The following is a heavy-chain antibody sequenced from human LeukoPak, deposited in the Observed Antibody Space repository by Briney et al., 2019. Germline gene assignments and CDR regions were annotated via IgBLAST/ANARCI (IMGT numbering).Heavy chain of an antibody. V-gene: IGHV3-11*01. CDR1: GFTFSDYY. J-gene: IGHJ4*02. CDR3: ARDRVQRWLQPIDY. D-gene: IGHD5-24*01. Sequence: PGGSLRLSCAASGFTFSDYYMSWIRQAPGKGLEWVSCISSSGSTIYYADSVKGRFTISRDNAKNSLYLQMNSLRAEDTAVYYCARDRVQRWLQPIDYWGQGTLVTVSS. CDR2: ISSSGSTI.